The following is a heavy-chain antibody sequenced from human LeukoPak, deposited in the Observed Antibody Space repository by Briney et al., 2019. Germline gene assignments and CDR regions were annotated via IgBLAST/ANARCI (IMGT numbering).Heavy chain of an antibody. CDR2: INWNSGSK. V-gene: IGHV3-9*01. CDR1: GFTFSSYG. CDR3: AKDFSSGYYYFDY. Sequence: GGSLRLSCAASGFTFSSYGMHWVRQAPGKGLEWVSGINWNSGSKHYADSVKGRFTISRDNAKNSLFLQMNSLRPEDTALYYCAKDFSSGYYYFDYWGQGTLVTVSS. J-gene: IGHJ4*02. D-gene: IGHD3-22*01.